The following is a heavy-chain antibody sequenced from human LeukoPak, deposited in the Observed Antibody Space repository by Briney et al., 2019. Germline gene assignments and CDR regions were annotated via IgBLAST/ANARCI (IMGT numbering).Heavy chain of an antibody. V-gene: IGHV3-23*01. CDR3: AKGYERSGSSDCFDY. D-gene: IGHD6-19*01. Sequence: AGGSLRLSCAASGFTFSDYYMSWIRQAPGKGLEWVSAISGSGGSTYYADSVTGRFTISRDNSKNTLYLQMNSLRAEDTAVYYCAKGYERSGSSDCFDYWRQGTLVTVSS. CDR2: ISGSGGST. CDR1: GFTFSDYY. J-gene: IGHJ4*02.